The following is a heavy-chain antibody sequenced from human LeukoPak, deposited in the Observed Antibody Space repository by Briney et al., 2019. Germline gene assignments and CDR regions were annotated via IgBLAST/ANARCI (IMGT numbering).Heavy chain of an antibody. D-gene: IGHD1-26*01. CDR2: ISYDGSSK. CDR3: AKVGATISFDY. CDR1: GFTFYNYG. V-gene: IGHV3-30*18. Sequence: GGSLRLSCAASGFTFYNYGMHWVRQAPGKALGWLSVISYDGSSKYYTNSVEGRFIISRDNSKNTLYLQMNSLKAEDTAVYYCAKVGATISFDYWGQGTLVTVSS. J-gene: IGHJ4*02.